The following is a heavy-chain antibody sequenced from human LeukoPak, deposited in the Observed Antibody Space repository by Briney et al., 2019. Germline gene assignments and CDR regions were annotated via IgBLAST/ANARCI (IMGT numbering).Heavy chain of an antibody. Sequence: SETLSLTCTVSGGSISSYYWSWIRQPPGKGLEWIGYIYYSGSTNYNPSLKSRVTISVDTSKNQFSLKLSSVTAAVTAVYYCARHYSSSWDFDYWGQGTLVTVSS. V-gene: IGHV4-59*08. CDR3: ARHYSSSWDFDY. J-gene: IGHJ4*02. CDR2: IYYSGST. D-gene: IGHD6-13*01. CDR1: GGSISSYY.